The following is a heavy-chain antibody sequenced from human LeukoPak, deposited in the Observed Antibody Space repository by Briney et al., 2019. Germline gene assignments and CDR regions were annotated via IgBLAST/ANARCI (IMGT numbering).Heavy chain of an antibody. CDR1: GYSISSSYY. CDR3: ARQMATMRDAFDI. CDR2: IYYSGST. D-gene: IGHD5-24*01. V-gene: IGHV4-61*01. Sequence: SETLSLTCTVSGYSISSSYYWSWIRQPPGKGLEWIGYIYYSGSTNYNPSLKSQVTISVDTSKNQFSLKLSSVTAADTAVYYCARQMATMRDAFDIWGQGTMVTVSS. J-gene: IGHJ3*02.